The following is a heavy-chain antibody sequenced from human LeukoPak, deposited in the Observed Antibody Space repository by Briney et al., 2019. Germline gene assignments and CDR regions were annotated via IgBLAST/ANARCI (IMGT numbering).Heavy chain of an antibody. V-gene: IGHV3-48*02. CDR1: GFTFSIYT. D-gene: IGHD2-8*01. Sequence: GGSLRLSCVASGFTFSIYTMNWVRQAPGRGREWLSYITSSSSTIYSADSVKGRFTISRDDAKNSLYLQMNSLRDEDTAVYYCARYEAGVHTVDIWGQGTMVTVSS. CDR2: ITSSSSTI. CDR3: ARYEAGVHTVDI. J-gene: IGHJ3*02.